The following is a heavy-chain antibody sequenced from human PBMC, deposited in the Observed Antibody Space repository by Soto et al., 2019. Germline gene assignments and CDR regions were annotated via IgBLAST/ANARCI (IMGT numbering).Heavy chain of an antibody. V-gene: IGHV3-23*01. J-gene: IGHJ6*02. CDR2: ISGSGGST. D-gene: IGHD3-16*01. CDR1: GFTFSSYA. CDR3: ALYYDYVWGSYLGSDYYGMDV. Sequence: PGGSLRLSCAASGFTFSSYAMSWVRQAPGKGLEWVSAISGSGGSTYYADSVKGRFTSSRDNSKNTLYLQMNSLRAEDTAVYYCALYYDYVWGSYLGSDYYGMDVWGQGTTVTVSS.